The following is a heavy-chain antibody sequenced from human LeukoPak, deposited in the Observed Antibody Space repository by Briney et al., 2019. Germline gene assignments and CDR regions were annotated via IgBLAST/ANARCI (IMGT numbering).Heavy chain of an antibody. Sequence: PGGSLRLSCAASGFTFSNAWMSWVRQAPGKGLEWGGRIKSKTDGGTTDYAAPVKGRFTISRDDSKNTLYLQMNSLRAEDTAVYYCANVWGQWMDYYDSDDAFDIWGQGTMVTVSS. V-gene: IGHV3-15*01. J-gene: IGHJ3*02. CDR1: GFTFSNAW. CDR3: ANVWGQWMDYYDSDDAFDI. D-gene: IGHD3-22*01. CDR2: IKSKTDGGTT.